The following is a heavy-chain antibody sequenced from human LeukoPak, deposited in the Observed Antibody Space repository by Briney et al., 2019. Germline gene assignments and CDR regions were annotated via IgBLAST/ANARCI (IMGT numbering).Heavy chain of an antibody. CDR2: IYPSDSDT. J-gene: IGHJ4*02. CDR3: ARPDYGSADY. D-gene: IGHD3-10*01. V-gene: IGHV5-51*01. CDR1: AYSFTDYW. Sequence: GESLKISCKASAYSFTDYWIGWVRQMPGKGLEWMGIIYPSDSDTRYSPSFQGQVTISADKSISTAYLHWSSLKASDTAMYYCARPDYGSADYWGQGTLLTVSS.